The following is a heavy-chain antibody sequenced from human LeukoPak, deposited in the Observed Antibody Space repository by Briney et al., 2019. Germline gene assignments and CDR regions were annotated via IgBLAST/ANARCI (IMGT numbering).Heavy chain of an antibody. CDR3: ARGYYGSGSYRWFDP. CDR2: ISSRSSYI. V-gene: IGHV3-21*04. D-gene: IGHD3-10*01. CDR1: GFTFSSYS. Sequence: PGGSLRLSCAASGFTFSSYSMNWVRQAPGKGLEWVSSISSRSSYIYYADSVKGRFTISRDNAKNSLYLQMNSLRAEDTAVYYCARGYYGSGSYRWFDPWGQGTLVTVSS. J-gene: IGHJ5*02.